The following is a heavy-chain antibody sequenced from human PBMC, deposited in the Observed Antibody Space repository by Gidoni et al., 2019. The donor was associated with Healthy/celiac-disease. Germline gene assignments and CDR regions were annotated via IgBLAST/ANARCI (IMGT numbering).Heavy chain of an antibody. J-gene: IGHJ4*02. CDR1: GFTFSSDS. V-gene: IGHV3-21*01. Sequence: VQLVESGGGLVKHGGSLRLSCAASGFTFSSDSRNWVRQAPGKGLEWVSSISSSSSYIYYADAVKGRFTISRDNAKNSLYLQMNSLRAEDTAVYYCARTPGIQLWFRENGYFDYWGQGTLVTVSS. D-gene: IGHD5-18*01. CDR3: ARTPGIQLWFRENGYFDY. CDR2: ISSSSSYI.